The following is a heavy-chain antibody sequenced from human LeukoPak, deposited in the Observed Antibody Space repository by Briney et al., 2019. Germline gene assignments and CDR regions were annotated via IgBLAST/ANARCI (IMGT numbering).Heavy chain of an antibody. V-gene: IGHV3-21*01. J-gene: IGHJ4*02. D-gene: IGHD5-12*01. Sequence: GGSLRLSCAPPGFTFSSYSMNWVRQAPGKGLEWVSSISSSSSYIYYADSVKGRFTISRDNAKNSLYLQMNSLRAEDTAVYYCARAASGYDYPYYFDYWGQGTLVTVSS. CDR1: GFTFSSYS. CDR2: ISSSSSYI. CDR3: ARAASGYDYPYYFDY.